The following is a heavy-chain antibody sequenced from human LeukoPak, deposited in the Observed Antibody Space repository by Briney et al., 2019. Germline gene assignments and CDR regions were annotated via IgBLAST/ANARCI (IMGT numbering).Heavy chain of an antibody. J-gene: IGHJ1*01. CDR1: GGSISSGSYY. V-gene: IGHV4-61*02. CDR2: IYTSGST. D-gene: IGHD1-26*01. CDR3: ARDRGAGASYFQF. Sequence: NPSETLSLTCTVSGGSISSGSYYWSWIRQPAGKGLEWIGRIYTSGSTNYNPSLESRVTISLDTSKNQFSLSLSSVTAADTALYYCARDRGAGASYFQFWGQGTLVTVSS.